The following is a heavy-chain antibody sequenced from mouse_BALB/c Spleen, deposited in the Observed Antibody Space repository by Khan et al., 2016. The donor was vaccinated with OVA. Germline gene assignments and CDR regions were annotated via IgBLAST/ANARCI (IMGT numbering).Heavy chain of an antibody. D-gene: IGHD2-12*01. CDR3: ARHTTGYALDY. J-gene: IGHJ4*01. Sequence: QMQLEESGAELARPGASVKMSCKASGYSFTSHTMHWVQQRPGQGLEWIGYINPRSGYTNYNQKFNDKATLTADKSSSTAYMQLSSLTSEDSAVYYCARHTTGYALDYWGQGTSVTVSS. CDR1: GYSFTSHT. V-gene: IGHV1-4*01. CDR2: INPRSGYT.